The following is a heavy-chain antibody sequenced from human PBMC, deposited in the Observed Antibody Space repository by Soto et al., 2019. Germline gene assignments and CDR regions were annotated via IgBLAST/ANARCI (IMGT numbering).Heavy chain of an antibody. CDR3: ARDPLFYYASSGYGGSYFDY. J-gene: IGHJ4*02. CDR1: GASVTSDDYY. CDR2: IYHSGST. D-gene: IGHD3-22*01. V-gene: IGHV4-30-4*01. Sequence: SETLSLTCAVSGASVTSDDYYWSWIRQPPGKSLEWIGYIYHSGSTYYNPSLKSRVSISIDTSQNQFSLKLTSLTAADTAVYYCARDPLFYYASSGYGGSYFDYWGQGSRVTVSS.